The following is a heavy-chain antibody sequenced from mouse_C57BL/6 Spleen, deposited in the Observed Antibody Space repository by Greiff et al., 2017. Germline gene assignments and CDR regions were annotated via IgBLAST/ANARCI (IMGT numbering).Heavy chain of an antibody. CDR2: ISSGGSYT. V-gene: IGHV5-6*01. CDR3: ERHLHLFDD. CDR1: GFTFSSYG. Sequence: EVQGVESGGDLVKPGGSLKLSCAASGFTFSSYGMSWVRQTPDKRLEWVATISSGGSYTYNPDSVKGRFTISRDNAKNTRYLQMSSLKSEDTAMYCCERHLHLFDDWGQGTTLTVSA. D-gene: IGHD1-2*01. J-gene: IGHJ2*01.